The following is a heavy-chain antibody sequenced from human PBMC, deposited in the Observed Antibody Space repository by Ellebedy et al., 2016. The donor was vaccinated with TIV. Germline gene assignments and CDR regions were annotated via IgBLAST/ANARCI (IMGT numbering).Heavy chain of an antibody. J-gene: IGHJ5*02. CDR3: ARDHSSRRTAWWFDP. CDR2: INPSGGST. Sequence: AASVKVSCKASGYTFTSYYMHWVRQAPGQGLEWMGIINPSGGSTSYAQRFQGRITLTRDTSTNTVYMELSSLRSEDTAVYYCARDHSSRRTAWWFDPWGQGTLVTVSS. V-gene: IGHV1-46*01. CDR1: GYTFTSYY.